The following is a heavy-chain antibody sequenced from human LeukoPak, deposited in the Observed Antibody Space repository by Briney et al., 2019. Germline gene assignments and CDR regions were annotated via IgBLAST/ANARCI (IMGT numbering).Heavy chain of an antibody. CDR1: GFTFSSYG. V-gene: IGHV3-30*02. J-gene: IGHJ4*02. CDR3: AAIQASGYSATLVDY. CDR2: IRYDGSNK. Sequence: GGSLRLSCAASGFTFSSYGMHWVRQAPGKGLEWVAFIRYDGSNKYYADSVKGRLTISRDNSKNTLYLQMNSLRAEDTAVYYCAAIQASGYSATLVDYWGQGTLVTVSS. D-gene: IGHD5-18*01.